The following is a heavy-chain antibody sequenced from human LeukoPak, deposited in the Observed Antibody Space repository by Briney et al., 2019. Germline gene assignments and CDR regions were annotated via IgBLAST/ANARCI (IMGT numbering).Heavy chain of an antibody. V-gene: IGHV1-24*01. J-gene: IGHJ4*02. CDR1: GYTLTELS. CDR3: ATDYDILTGYGY. D-gene: IGHD3-9*01. CDR2: FDPEDGET. Sequence: ASVKVSCKVSGYTLTELSMHWVRQAPGEGLEWMGGFDPEDGETIYAQKFQGRVTMTEDTSTDTAYMELSSLRSEDTAVYYCATDYDILTGYGYWGQGTLVTVSS.